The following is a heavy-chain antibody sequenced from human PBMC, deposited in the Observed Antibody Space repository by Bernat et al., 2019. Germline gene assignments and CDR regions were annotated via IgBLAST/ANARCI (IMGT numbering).Heavy chain of an antibody. CDR2: IYYSGST. V-gene: IGHV4-59*01. CDR3: AREEGSSGWYRAEYFQH. D-gene: IGHD6-19*01. J-gene: IGHJ1*01. Sequence: QVQLQESGPGLVKPSETLSLTCTVSGGSISSYYWSWIRQPPGKGLEWIGYIYYSGSTNYNPSLKSRVTISVDTSKNQFSLKLSSVTAADTAVYYCAREEGSSGWYRAEYFQHWGQGTLVTVSS. CDR1: GGSISSYY.